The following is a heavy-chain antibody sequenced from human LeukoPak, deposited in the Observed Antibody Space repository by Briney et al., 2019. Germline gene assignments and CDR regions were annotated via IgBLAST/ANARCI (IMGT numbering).Heavy chain of an antibody. CDR2: IKQDGSEK. Sequence: TGGSLRLSCTASGFTFSSYWMTWARQAPGKGLEWVANIKQDGSEKYYVDSVKGRFTISRDNARNSLYLQMNSLRAEDTAVYYCARESGSTYGEAFDIWGQGTMVTVSP. CDR3: ARESGSTYGEAFDI. V-gene: IGHV3-7*01. CDR1: GFTFSSYW. J-gene: IGHJ3*02. D-gene: IGHD1-7*01.